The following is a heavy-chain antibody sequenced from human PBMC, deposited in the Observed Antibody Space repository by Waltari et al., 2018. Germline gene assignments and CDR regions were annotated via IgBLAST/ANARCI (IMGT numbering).Heavy chain of an antibody. Sequence: QLVQSGPEVKKPGTSVKVSCKASGFTFTSSAVQWVRQARGQGLEWMGWMNPNSGNTGYAQKFQGRVTMTRNTSISTAYMELSSLRSEDTAVYYCARGYSSSWIEYVYYFDYWGQGTLVTVSS. CDR3: ARGYSSSWIEYVYYFDY. J-gene: IGHJ4*02. CDR2: MNPNSGNT. CDR1: GFTFTSSA. V-gene: IGHV1-8*02. D-gene: IGHD6-13*01.